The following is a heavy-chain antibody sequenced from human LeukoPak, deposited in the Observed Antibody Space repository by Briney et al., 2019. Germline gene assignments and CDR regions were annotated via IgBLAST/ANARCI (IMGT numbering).Heavy chain of an antibody. CDR3: ATGIAARSRNWFDP. J-gene: IGHJ5*02. V-gene: IGHV4-34*01. D-gene: IGHD6-13*01. Sequence: SETLSLTCTVSGGSISSYYWSWIRQPPGKGLEWIGEINHSGSTNYNPSLKSRVTISVDTSKNQFSLKLSSVTAADTAVYYCATGIAARSRNWFDPWGQETLVTVSS. CDR2: INHSGST. CDR1: GGSISSYY.